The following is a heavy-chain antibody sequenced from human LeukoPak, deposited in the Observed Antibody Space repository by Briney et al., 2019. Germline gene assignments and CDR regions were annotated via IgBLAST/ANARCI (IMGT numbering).Heavy chain of an antibody. CDR2: INWNGGST. V-gene: IGHV3-20*04. CDR1: GFSFADLG. J-gene: IGHJ3*02. CDR3: ARDRIEI. Sequence: PPRCMRLSCAVSGFSFADLGTSWDRPAQGEGLEWVSGINWNGGSTGYADSVKGRFTISRDNAKNSLYLQMNSLRAEDTALYYCARDRIEIWGQGTMVTVSS.